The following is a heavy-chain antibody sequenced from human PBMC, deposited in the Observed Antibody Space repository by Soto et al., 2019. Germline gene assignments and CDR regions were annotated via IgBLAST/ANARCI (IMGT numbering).Heavy chain of an antibody. V-gene: IGHV3-30*18. CDR1: GFTFSSYG. CDR2: ISYDGSNK. D-gene: IGHD3-10*01. CDR3: AKDLLPEITMVRGVIMPYFDY. Sequence: GGSLRLSCSASGFTFSSYGMHWVRQAPGKGLEWVAVISYDGSNKYYADSVKGRFTISRDNSKNTLYLQMNSLRAEDTAVYYCAKDLLPEITMVRGVIMPYFDYWGKGTLVTVSS. J-gene: IGHJ4*02.